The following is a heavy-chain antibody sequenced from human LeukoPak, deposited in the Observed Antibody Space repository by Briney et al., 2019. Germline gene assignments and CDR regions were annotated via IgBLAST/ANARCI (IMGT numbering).Heavy chain of an antibody. Sequence: ASVKVSCKASGYTFTNYAVHWVRQAPGQSLEWMGWIDTGNGNTKYPQKFQGRVTITRDTSARTAYMELSSLRSEDTAVYYCARMDILTLRFYFDYWGQGTLVTVSS. CDR1: GYTFTNYA. J-gene: IGHJ4*02. CDR2: IDTGNGNT. CDR3: ARMDILTLRFYFDY. V-gene: IGHV1-3*04. D-gene: IGHD3-9*01.